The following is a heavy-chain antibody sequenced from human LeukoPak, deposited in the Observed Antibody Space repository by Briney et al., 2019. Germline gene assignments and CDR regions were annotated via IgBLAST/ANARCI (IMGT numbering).Heavy chain of an antibody. CDR3: ARDFGHYYDSSGYYYSFDY. V-gene: IGHV3-7*01. CDR2: IKQDGSEK. Sequence: GGSLRLSCAASGFTFSSYWMSWVRQAPGKGLEWVANIKQDGSEKYYVDSVKGRFTISRDNAKNSLYLQMNSLRAEDTAVYYCARDFGHYYDSSGYYYSFDYWGQGTLVTVSS. CDR1: GFTFSSYW. D-gene: IGHD3-22*01. J-gene: IGHJ4*02.